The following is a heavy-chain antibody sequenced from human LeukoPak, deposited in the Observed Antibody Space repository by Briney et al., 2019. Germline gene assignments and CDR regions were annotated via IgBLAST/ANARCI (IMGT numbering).Heavy chain of an antibody. J-gene: IGHJ4*02. Sequence: SETLSLTCAVYGGSFSGYYWSWIRQPPEKGLEWIGEINHSGSTNYNPSLKSRVTISVDTSKNQFSLKLSSVTAADTAVYYCARAYYDYVWGSYRYTPFDYWGQGTLVTVSS. V-gene: IGHV4-34*01. D-gene: IGHD3-16*02. CDR3: ARAYYDYVWGSYRYTPFDY. CDR2: INHSGST. CDR1: GGSFSGYY.